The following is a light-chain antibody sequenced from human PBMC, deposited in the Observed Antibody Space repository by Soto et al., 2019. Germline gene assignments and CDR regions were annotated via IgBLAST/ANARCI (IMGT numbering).Light chain of an antibody. CDR3: CSNAGSYPFV. Sequence: QSALTQPHSVSGSPGQSVTISCTGTSSDVGGYNYVSWYQHHTGKAPKLMIYDVDKRPSGVPGRFSGSKSGNTASLTISGLQAEDEADYYCCSNAGSYPFVFGTGTKVTVL. J-gene: IGLJ1*01. CDR2: DVD. CDR1: SSDVGGYNY. V-gene: IGLV2-11*01.